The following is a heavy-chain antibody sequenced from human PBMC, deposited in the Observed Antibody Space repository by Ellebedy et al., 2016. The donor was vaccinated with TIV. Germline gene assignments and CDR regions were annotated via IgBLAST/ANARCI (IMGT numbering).Heavy chain of an antibody. CDR2: IYSGSNYI. Sequence: GESLKISCAASGFIFSGYNLNWVRQAPGKGLEWISYIYSGSNYIYYAASVKGRFTISRDNAGGSLWLQMTSLRAEDTALYYCAREFDIGQPSAFDYWGQGILVTVSS. J-gene: IGHJ4*02. CDR1: GFIFSGYN. V-gene: IGHV3-21*01. CDR3: AREFDIGQPSAFDY. D-gene: IGHD2-15*01.